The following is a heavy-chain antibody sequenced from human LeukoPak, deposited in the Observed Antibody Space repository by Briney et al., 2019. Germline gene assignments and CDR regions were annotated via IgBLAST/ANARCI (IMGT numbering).Heavy chain of an antibody. V-gene: IGHV1-18*01. Sequence: ASVKVSCKAYGYTFTSYLITWVRQAPGQGLEWMGWISSYSSFTNYAQRVQDRVTLTTDTSTSTAYMELRSLTYDDTAVYYCARDSGSYNGFDYWGQGTLVTVSS. CDR2: ISSYSSFT. CDR1: GYTFTSYL. D-gene: IGHD1-26*01. J-gene: IGHJ4*02. CDR3: ARDSGSYNGFDY.